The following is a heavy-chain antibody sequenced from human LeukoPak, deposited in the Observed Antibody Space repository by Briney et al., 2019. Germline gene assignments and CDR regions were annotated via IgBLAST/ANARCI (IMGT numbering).Heavy chain of an antibody. J-gene: IGHJ4*02. CDR2: NYYSGST. D-gene: IGHD3-9*01. CDR3: AKDMRFDWTPYYFDY. Sequence: SETLSLTCTVSSASMSSGGYRWNWLRQHPGKGLEWIGYNYYSGSTYYNPSLMSRLTISIDTSKNQFSLNLSSVTAADTAVYYCAKDMRFDWTPYYFDYWGQGTLVTVSS. V-gene: IGHV4-31*03. CDR1: SASMSSGGYR.